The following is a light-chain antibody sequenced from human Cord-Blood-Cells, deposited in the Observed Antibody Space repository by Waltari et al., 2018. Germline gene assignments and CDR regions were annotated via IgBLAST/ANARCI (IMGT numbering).Light chain of an antibody. CDR2: AAS. CDR3: QQSYSTPPFT. V-gene: IGKV1-39*01. CDR1: QSISSY. Sequence: DIHMTQSPSSLSASVGDRVTITCRASQSISSYLNWYQQKPGKAPKLLIYAASSLQSGVPSRFSGSGSVTDFTLTISSLQPEDFATYYCQQSYSTPPFTFGPGTKVDIK. J-gene: IGKJ3*01.